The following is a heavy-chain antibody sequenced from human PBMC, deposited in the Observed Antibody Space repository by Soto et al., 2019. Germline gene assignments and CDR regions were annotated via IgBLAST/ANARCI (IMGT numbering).Heavy chain of an antibody. V-gene: IGHV3-23*01. CDR2: LSGSGTST. CDR1: GFSFVNYA. Sequence: GGSLRLSCAGSGFSFVNYAMNWVRQAPGKGLEWVSGLSGSGTSTYYADSVKGRFTISRDNSRDTLFLQMNSLTADDTAVYYCAKATTNGGWFNPFDSWGQGALVTVSS. CDR3: AKATTNGGWFNPFDS. J-gene: IGHJ4*02. D-gene: IGHD6-19*01.